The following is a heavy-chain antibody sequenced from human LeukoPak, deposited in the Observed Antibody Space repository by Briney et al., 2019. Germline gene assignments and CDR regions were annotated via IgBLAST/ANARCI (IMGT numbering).Heavy chain of an antibody. J-gene: IGHJ4*02. Sequence: ASVKVSCKASGYTFTGYYMHWARQAPGQGLEWMGWINPNSGGTNYAQKFQGRVTMTRDTSVSTAYMELSRLRSDDTAVYYCARVRYYGSGSYRYYFDYWGQGTLVTVSS. V-gene: IGHV1-2*02. CDR3: ARVRYYGSGSYRYYFDY. D-gene: IGHD3-10*01. CDR1: GYTFTGYY. CDR2: INPNSGGT.